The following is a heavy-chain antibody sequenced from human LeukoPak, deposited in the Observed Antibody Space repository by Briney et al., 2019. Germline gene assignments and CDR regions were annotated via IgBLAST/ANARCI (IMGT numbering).Heavy chain of an antibody. V-gene: IGHV4-30-2*01. CDR3: AREPKSAAGTNY. J-gene: IGHJ4*02. Sequence: SETLPLTCTVSGGSISSGGYYWSWIRQPPGKGLEWIGYIYHSGSTYYNPSLKSRVTISVDRSKNQFSLKLSSVTAADTAVYYCAREPKSAAGTNYWGQGTLVTVSS. CDR1: GGSISSGGYY. CDR2: IYHSGST. D-gene: IGHD6-13*01.